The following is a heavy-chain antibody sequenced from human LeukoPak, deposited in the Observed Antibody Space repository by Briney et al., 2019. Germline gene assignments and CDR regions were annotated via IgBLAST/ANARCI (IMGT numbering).Heavy chain of an antibody. J-gene: IGHJ4*01. CDR1: GFTFSSYA. CDR3: ATLSGDSHGYDY. V-gene: IGHV3-30*03. CDR2: ILHDGSNK. Sequence: AGSLTLSCAASGFTFSSYAMYWVRQAPGKGLEWVAVILHDGSNKQYADSVKGRFTISRDNSMNTLYLQMNSLRAEDTAVYYCATLSGDSHGYDYW. D-gene: IGHD5-18*01.